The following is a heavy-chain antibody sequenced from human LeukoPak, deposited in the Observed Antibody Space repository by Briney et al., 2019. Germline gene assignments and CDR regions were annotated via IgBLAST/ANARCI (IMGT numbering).Heavy chain of an antibody. D-gene: IGHD1-26*01. J-gene: IGHJ4*02. CDR1: GFTFSSYN. CDR2: ISRRTSTI. V-gene: IGHV3-48*01. Sequence: PGGALRLSCAASGFTFSSYNMNWVRQAPGKGLEWVSHISRRTSTIYYADSVKGRFTISRDNAKKSLYLEMNSLRAVDTAVYYCARDVGATDFDCWGQGTLVTVSS. CDR3: ARDVGATDFDC.